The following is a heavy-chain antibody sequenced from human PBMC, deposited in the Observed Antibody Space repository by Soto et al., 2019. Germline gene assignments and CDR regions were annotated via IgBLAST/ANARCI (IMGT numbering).Heavy chain of an antibody. J-gene: IGHJ5*02. CDR2: INPNSGGT. D-gene: IGHD2-8*01. V-gene: IGHV1-2*04. CDR1: GYTFTSYA. CDR3: ARDWGYCTNGVCEIYWFDP. Sequence: ASVKVSCKASGYTFTSYAMHWVRQAPGQRLEWMGWINPNSGGTNYAQKFQGWVTMTRDTSISTAYMELSRLRSDDTAVYYCARDWGYCTNGVCEIYWFDPWGQGTLVTVSS.